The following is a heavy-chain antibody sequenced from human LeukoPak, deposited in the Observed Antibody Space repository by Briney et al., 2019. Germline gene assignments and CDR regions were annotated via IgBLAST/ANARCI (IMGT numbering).Heavy chain of an antibody. D-gene: IGHD6-13*01. CDR1: GGSISSYY. J-gene: IGHJ5*02. V-gene: IGHV4-59*12. CDR2: IYYSGST. CDR3: ARRRTSSWYDWFDP. Sequence: SETLSLTCTVSGGSISSYYWSWIRQPPGKGLEWIGYIYYSGSTNYNPSLKSRVTISVDTSKNQFSLKLSSVTAVDTAVYYCARRRTSSWYDWFDPWGQGTLVTVSS.